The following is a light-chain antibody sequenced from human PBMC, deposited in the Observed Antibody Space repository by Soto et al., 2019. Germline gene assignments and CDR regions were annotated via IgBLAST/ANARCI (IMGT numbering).Light chain of an antibody. CDR3: QQYGSSPLT. J-gene: IGKJ4*01. CDR2: DAS. V-gene: IGKV3-20*01. CDR1: QTFRNNY. Sequence: ETVLTHSRGTLSLSPGERATLCCRASQTFRNNYFAWYQQKPGQAPRLLIYDASLRATGIPDRFTGSGSGTDFTLTISRLEPEDFAVYYCQQYGSSPLTFGGGTKVDI.